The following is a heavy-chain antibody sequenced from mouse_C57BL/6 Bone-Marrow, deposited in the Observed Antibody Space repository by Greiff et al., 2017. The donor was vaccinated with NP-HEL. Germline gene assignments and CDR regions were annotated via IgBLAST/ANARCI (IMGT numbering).Heavy chain of an antibody. J-gene: IGHJ2*01. CDR1: GYTFTSYW. Sequence: QVQLQQPGAELVKPGASVKLSCKASGYTFTSYWMHWVKQRPGQGLEWIGMIHPNSGSTNYNEKFKSKATLTVDKSSSTAYMQLSSRTSEDSAVYYCARSCYDSSTGGYWGQGTTLTVSS. D-gene: IGHD2-12*01. V-gene: IGHV1-64*01. CDR2: IHPNSGST. CDR3: ARSCYDSSTGGY.